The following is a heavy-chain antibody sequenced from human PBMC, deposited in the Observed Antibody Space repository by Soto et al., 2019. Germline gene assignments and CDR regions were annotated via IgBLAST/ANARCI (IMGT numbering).Heavy chain of an antibody. V-gene: IGHV3-30*18. CDR3: EYDRTTGVVFPGAPKV. Sequence: QVQLVESGGGLVQPGGSLTLSCAASRFTFSNYGMHWVRQAPGEGLEWVAVISSDGTNQYYADSVRGRFTISRDNSKNTQYLHMDGQTSDDTSVYYCEYDRTTGVVFPGAPKVWGQGTLVTVSS. CDR2: ISSDGTNQ. J-gene: IGHJ4*02. D-gene: IGHD1-1*01. CDR1: RFTFSNYG.